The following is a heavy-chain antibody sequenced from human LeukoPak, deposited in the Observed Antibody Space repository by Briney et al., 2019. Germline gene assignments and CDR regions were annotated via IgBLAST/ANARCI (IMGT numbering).Heavy chain of an antibody. D-gene: IGHD2-2*01. CDR1: GFTVSTYY. Sequence: GGSLRLSCAASGFTVSTYYMTWVRQAPGKGLECVSVIYSGGSTYYADSVKGRFTVSRDNSKNTLYLQMNSQRAEDTAMYYCARGLGYCTSTTCLLPFDYWGQGTLVTVSS. V-gene: IGHV3-53*01. CDR2: IYSGGST. J-gene: IGHJ4*02. CDR3: ARGLGYCTSTTCLLPFDY.